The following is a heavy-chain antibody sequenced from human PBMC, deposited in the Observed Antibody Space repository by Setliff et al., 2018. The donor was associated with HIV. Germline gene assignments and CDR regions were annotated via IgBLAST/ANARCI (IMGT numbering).Heavy chain of an antibody. CDR2: INHSGST. D-gene: IGHD3-9*01. J-gene: IGHJ4*02. CDR3: ASDQPQDYDSLTGYYTGRYFDY. CDR1: GGSLSGYY. Sequence: SETLSLTCAVYGGSLSGYYGTWIRQPPGKGLEWIGEINHSGSTNYNQSLTSRVTISLDTARNQFSLELTSVTAPATAVYYCASDQPQDYDSLTGYYTGRYFDYWGRGTLVTVSS. V-gene: IGHV4-34*01.